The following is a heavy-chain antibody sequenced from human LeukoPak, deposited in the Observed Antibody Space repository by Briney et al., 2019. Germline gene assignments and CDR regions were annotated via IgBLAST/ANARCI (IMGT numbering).Heavy chain of an antibody. CDR3: ANDVPPTRYFVMMPVTMMEN. J-gene: IGHJ4*02. CDR2: INDNGVTT. CDR1: GFTFSTYG. Sequence: GRSLRLACAASGFTFSTYGMAWVRQAPEKGLEWVATINDNGVTTHSADSVKGRFTISRDNSKNTLYLQMNSLRAEDTAVYYCANDVPPTRYFVMMPVTMMENWGQGTLVTVSS. V-gene: IGHV3-23*01. D-gene: IGHD3-22*01.